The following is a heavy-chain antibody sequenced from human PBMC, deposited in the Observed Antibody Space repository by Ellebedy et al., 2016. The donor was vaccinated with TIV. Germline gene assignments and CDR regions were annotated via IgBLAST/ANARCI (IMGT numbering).Heavy chain of an antibody. CDR1: GFTFDDYG. J-gene: IGHJ4*02. CDR3: VKSGESSYYFDY. V-gene: IGHV3-20*03. CDR2: INWNGSRT. D-gene: IGHD3-10*01. Sequence: GGSLRLSXAASGFTFDDYGMSWVRQAPGKGLEWVSGINWNGSRTGFADSVKGRFTISRDNAQNALFLQMNSLRAEDTAVFYCVKSGESSYYFDYWGQGILVTVSS.